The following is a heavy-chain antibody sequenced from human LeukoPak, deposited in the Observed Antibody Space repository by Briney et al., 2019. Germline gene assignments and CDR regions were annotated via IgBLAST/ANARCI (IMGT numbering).Heavy chain of an antibody. CDR2: ISSTSSYI. V-gene: IGHV3-21*01. CDR1: GFTFSNYA. CDR3: ARALWSGPVYYGMDV. J-gene: IGHJ6*02. D-gene: IGHD3-10*01. Sequence: GGSLRLSCAASGFTFSNYAMSWVRQAPGKGLEWVSSISSTSSYIYYADSMKGRFTISRDNAKNSLYLQMNSLRAEDTAVYYCARALWSGPVYYGMDVWGQGTTVTVSS.